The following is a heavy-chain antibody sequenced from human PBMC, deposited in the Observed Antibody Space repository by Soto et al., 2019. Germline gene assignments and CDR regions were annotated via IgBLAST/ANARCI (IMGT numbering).Heavy chain of an antibody. D-gene: IGHD3-10*01. Sequence: ASVKVSCKASGYTFTSYYMHWVRQAPGQGLEWMGIINPSGGSTSYAQKFQGRVTMTRDTSTSTVYMELSSLRSEDTAVYYCARSRITMVRGAPTLDYWGQGTLVTVSS. CDR2: INPSGGST. CDR3: ARSRITMVRGAPTLDY. J-gene: IGHJ4*02. CDR1: GYTFTSYY. V-gene: IGHV1-46*03.